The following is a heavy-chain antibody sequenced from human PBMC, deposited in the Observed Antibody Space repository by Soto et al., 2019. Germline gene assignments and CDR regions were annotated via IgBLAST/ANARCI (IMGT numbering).Heavy chain of an antibody. CDR3: ATVAGTEPPHYYYYYGMDV. CDR2: FDPEDGET. V-gene: IGHV1-24*01. CDR1: GYTLTELS. J-gene: IGHJ6*02. Sequence: ASVKVSCKVSGYTLTELSMHWVRQAPGKGLEWMGGFDPEDGETIYAQKFQGRVTMTEDTSTDTAYMELSSLRSEDTAVYYCATVAGTEPPHYYYYYGMDVWGQRTTVTVSS. D-gene: IGHD6-19*01.